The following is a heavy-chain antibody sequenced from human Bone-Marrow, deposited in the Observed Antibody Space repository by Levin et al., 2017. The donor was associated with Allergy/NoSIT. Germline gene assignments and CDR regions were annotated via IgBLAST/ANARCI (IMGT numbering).Heavy chain of an antibody. D-gene: IGHD6-13*01. CDR2: ISYDGSNK. J-gene: IGHJ4*02. V-gene: IGHV3-30-3*01. Sequence: GGSLRLSCAASGFTFSSYAMHWVRQAPGKGLEWVAVISYDGSNKYYADSVKGRFTISRDNSKNTLYLQMNSLRAEDTAVYYCARDGVAARGSDSWEIDYWGQGTLVTVSS. CDR3: ARDGVAARGSDSWEIDY. CDR1: GFTFSSYA.